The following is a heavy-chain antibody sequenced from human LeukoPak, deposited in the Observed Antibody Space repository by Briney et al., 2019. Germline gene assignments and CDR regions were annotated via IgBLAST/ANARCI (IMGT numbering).Heavy chain of an antibody. CDR1: GFSFKDTG. CDR2: IWFDGSTK. CDR3: ARDGRYYDILTGYYRSPFDY. D-gene: IGHD3-9*01. J-gene: IGHJ4*02. V-gene: IGHV3-33*01. Sequence: PGGSLRLSCAASGFSFKDTGMHWVRQAPGKGPEWLTIIWFDGSTKYYADSVKGRFTISRDNAKNSLYLQMNSLRAEDTAVYYCARDGRYYDILTGYYRSPFDYWGQGTLVTVSS.